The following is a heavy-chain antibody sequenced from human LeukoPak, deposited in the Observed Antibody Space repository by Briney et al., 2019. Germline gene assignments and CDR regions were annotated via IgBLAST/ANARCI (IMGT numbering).Heavy chain of an antibody. CDR1: GYSFTGYY. V-gene: IGHV1-2*07. D-gene: IGHD2-21*01. Sequence: ASVNVSCKASGYSFTGYYMHWVRQAPGQGLDWMGWINPNSGGTNYAHKFQGRVNMTRDTSISTAYMDLSRLRSDDTAVYYCARGSVVVSGINWFDPWGQGTLVPVSS. CDR3: ARGSVVVSGINWFDP. J-gene: IGHJ5*02. CDR2: INPNSGGT.